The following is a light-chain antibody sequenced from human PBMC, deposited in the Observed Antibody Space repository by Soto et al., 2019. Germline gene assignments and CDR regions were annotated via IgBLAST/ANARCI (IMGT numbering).Light chain of an antibody. CDR1: SSNIGGTNY. J-gene: IGLJ2*01. Sequence: QSLLTQPPSASGTRGQKVFISWSGSSSNIGGTNYAYWYQQLPGAAPKLLMHSNNLRPSGVPERISGSKFGTAASLAISGLRSEDEAVYYCASWDDRLGAVIFGGGTKVTVL. CDR3: ASWDDRLGAVI. V-gene: IGLV1-47*02. CDR2: SNN.